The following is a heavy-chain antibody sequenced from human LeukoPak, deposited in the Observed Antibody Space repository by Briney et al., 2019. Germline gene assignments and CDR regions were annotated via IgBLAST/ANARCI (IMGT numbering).Heavy chain of an antibody. CDR2: MNPNSGNT. J-gene: IGHJ4*02. Sequence: GASVKVSCKASGYTFTSYDINWVRQATGQGLEWMGWMNPNSGNTGYAQKFQGRVTMTRNTSISSAYMELSSLRSEDTAVYYCARGPMVRGVAGVVYWGQGTLVTVSS. D-gene: IGHD3-10*01. CDR1: GYTFTSYD. CDR3: ARGPMVRGVAGVVY. V-gene: IGHV1-8*01.